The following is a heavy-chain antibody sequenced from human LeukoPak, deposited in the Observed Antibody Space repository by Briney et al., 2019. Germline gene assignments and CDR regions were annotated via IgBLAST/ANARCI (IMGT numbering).Heavy chain of an antibody. D-gene: IGHD1-1*01. V-gene: IGHV3-21*01. Sequence: GGSLRLSCAASGFTFSSYRLNWVRQAPGKGLEWVSSISTTNSYIYYADSVKGRFTISRDNAKNSLYLQMNSLRAEDTAVYYCARGGSGNWNAPFDYWGQGTLVTVSS. CDR1: GFTFSSYR. CDR3: ARGGSGNWNAPFDY. CDR2: ISTTNSYI. J-gene: IGHJ4*02.